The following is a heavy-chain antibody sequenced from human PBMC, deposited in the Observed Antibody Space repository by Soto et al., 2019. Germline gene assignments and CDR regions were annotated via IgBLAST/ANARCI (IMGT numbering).Heavy chain of an antibody. CDR1: EFSFTSYW. J-gene: IGHJ3*02. CDR2: IYPGDSDT. Sequence: PGESLKISCQGSEFSFTSYWIGWVRQMPGKGLEWMGIIYPGDSDTRYSPSFQGQVTISADKSISTAYLQWSSLKASDTAMYYCARQPPVDAFDIWGQGTMVTVSS. V-gene: IGHV5-51*01. D-gene: IGHD4-17*01. CDR3: ARQPPVDAFDI.